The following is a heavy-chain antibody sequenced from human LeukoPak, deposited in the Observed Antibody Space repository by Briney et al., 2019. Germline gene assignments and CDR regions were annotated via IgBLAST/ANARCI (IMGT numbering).Heavy chain of an antibody. CDR3: ARVRGDYDFWSGYYLFDY. D-gene: IGHD3-3*01. CDR1: GYTFTGYY. V-gene: IGHV1-2*02. J-gene: IGHJ4*02. CDR2: INPNSGGT. Sequence: ASVKVSCKASGYTFTGYYMHWVRQAPGQGLEWMGWINPNSGGTNYAQKFQGRVTTTRDTSISTAYMELSRLRSDDTAVYYCARVRGDYDFWSGYYLFDYWGQGTLVTVSS.